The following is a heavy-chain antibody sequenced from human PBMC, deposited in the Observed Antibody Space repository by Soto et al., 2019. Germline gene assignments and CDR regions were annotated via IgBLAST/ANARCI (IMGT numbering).Heavy chain of an antibody. CDR3: AKSGSLDS. J-gene: IGHJ4*02. CDR1: GYTFISYP. V-gene: IGHV1-3*01. Sequence: GASVKVSCKASGYTFISYPIHWVRQAPGQSLECMGWINPANGDTRYSQKFQGRVTITRDTSATTAYMDLNSLIPDDTAIYYCAKSGSLDSWGQGTRVTVSS. CDR2: INPANGDT. D-gene: IGHD1-26*01.